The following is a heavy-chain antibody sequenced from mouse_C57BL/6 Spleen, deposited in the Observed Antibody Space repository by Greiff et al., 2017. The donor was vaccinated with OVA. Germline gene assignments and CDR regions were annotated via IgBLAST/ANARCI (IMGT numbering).Heavy chain of an antibody. V-gene: IGHV5-4*01. J-gene: IGHJ2*01. CDR2: ISDGGSYT. D-gene: IGHD2-2*01. CDR1: GFTFSSYA. CDR3: ARDTNGYPSYGY. Sequence: EVQRVESGGGLVKPGGSLKLSCAASGFTFSSYAMSWVRQTPEKRLEWVATISDGGSYTYYPDNVKGRITISRDNAKNNMYLQMSHLKSEDTAMYYGARDTNGYPSYGYWGKGTTLTVSS.